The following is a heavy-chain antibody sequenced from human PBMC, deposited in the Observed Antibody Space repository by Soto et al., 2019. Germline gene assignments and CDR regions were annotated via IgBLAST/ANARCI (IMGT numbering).Heavy chain of an antibody. D-gene: IGHD2-15*01. CDR2: ISGSGGST. J-gene: IGHJ3*02. V-gene: IGHV3-23*01. CDR1: GFTFSSYA. Sequence: GGSLRLSCAASGFTFSSYAMSWVRQAPGKGLEWVSAISGSGGSTYYADSVKGRFTISRDNSKNTLYLQMNSLRAEDTAVYYCAKAADIVVVVAAPSLDAFDSWGQGTMVTVSS. CDR3: AKAADIVVVVAAPSLDAFDS.